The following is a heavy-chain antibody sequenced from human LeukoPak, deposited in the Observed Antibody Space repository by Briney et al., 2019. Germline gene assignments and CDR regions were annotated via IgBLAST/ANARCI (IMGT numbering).Heavy chain of an antibody. J-gene: IGHJ4*02. V-gene: IGHV4-34*01. D-gene: IGHD5-24*01. CDR3: AREIEMPTPNPPPFDY. CDR1: GGSFSGYY. Sequence: PSETLSLTCAVYGGSFSGYYWSWIRQPPGKGLEWIGEINHSGSTNYNPSLKSRVTISVDTSKNQFSLKLSSVTAADTAVYYCAREIEMPTPNPPPFDYWGQGTLVTVSS. CDR2: INHSGST.